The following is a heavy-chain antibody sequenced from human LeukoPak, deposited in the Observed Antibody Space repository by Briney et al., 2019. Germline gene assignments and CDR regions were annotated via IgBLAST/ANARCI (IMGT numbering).Heavy chain of an antibody. CDR2: IWYDGSNK. J-gene: IGHJ4*02. CDR1: GFTFSSYG. CDR3: ARDRSGSLAGGDY. V-gene: IGHV3-33*01. Sequence: GRSLRLSCAASGFTFSSYGMHWVRQAPGKGLEWVAVIWYDGSNKYYADSVKGRFTISRDNSTNTLYLRMNSLRAEDTAVYYCARDRSGSLAGGDYWGQGTLVTVSS. D-gene: IGHD3-10*01.